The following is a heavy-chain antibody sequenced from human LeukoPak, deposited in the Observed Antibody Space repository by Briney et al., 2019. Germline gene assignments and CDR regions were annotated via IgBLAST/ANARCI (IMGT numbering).Heavy chain of an antibody. CDR1: GDSISSYY. J-gene: IGHJ4*02. CDR3: AIHYYDSSGRIDY. CDR2: IYTSGST. Sequence: NASETLSLTCSVSGDSISSYYWSWIRQPAGKGLEWIGRIYTSGSTNYNPSLKSRVTMSVDTSKNQFSLKLSSVTAADTAVYYCAIHYYDSSGRIDYWGQGTLVTVSS. D-gene: IGHD3-22*01. V-gene: IGHV4-4*07.